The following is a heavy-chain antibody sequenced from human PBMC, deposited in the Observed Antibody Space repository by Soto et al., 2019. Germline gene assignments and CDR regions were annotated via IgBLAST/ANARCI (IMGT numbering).Heavy chain of an antibody. CDR2: ISGSGGST. Sequence: GGSLRLSCAASGFTFSSYAMSWVRQAPGKGLEWVSAISGSGGSTYYADSVKGRFTISRDNSKNTLYLQMNSLRAEDTAVYYCAKGSVVVPAAVASSDDWGRGPLVTVSS. J-gene: IGHJ4*02. V-gene: IGHV3-23*01. CDR3: AKGSVVVPAAVASSDD. D-gene: IGHD2-2*01. CDR1: GFTFSSYA.